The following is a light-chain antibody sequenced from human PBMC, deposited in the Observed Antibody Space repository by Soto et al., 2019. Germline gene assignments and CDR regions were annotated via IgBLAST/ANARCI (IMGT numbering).Light chain of an antibody. V-gene: IGKV3-15*01. CDR3: QQYDVWPALT. J-gene: IGKJ4*01. Sequence: EKALTQSPVTLSLSPGERATLSCRASQSVSSNLAWYQQRPGQVPRLLIYGASTRASGVPDRFSGSGSGTEFILTISSLQSEDSAVYYCQQYDVWPALTFGGGTKVDIK. CDR1: QSVSSN. CDR2: GAS.